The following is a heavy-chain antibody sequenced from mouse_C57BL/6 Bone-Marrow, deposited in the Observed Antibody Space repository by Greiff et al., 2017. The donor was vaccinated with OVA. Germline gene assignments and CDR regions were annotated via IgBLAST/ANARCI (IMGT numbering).Heavy chain of an antibody. CDR2: ISNGGGST. CDR3: ARQGIYYDYDGAMDY. D-gene: IGHD2-4*01. J-gene: IGHJ4*01. CDR1: GFTFSDYY. Sequence: EVHLVESGGGLVQPGGSLKLSCAASGFTFSDYYMYWVRQTPEKRLEWVAYISNGGGSTYYPDTVKGRFTISRDNAKNTLYLQMSRLKSEDTAMFYCARQGIYYDYDGAMDYWGQGTSVTVSS. V-gene: IGHV5-12*01.